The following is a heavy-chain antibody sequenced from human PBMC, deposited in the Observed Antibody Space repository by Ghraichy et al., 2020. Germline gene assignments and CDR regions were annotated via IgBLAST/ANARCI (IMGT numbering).Heavy chain of an antibody. CDR2: IKQDGSEK. J-gene: IGHJ4*02. D-gene: IGHD6-19*01. CDR3: ARGYSGWTLEYYFDY. V-gene: IGHV3-7*04. Sequence: GVSLRLSCAASGFTFSSYWMSWVRQAPGKGLEWVANIKQDGSEKYYVDSVKGRFTISRDNAKNSLYLQMNSLRAEDTAVYYCARGYSGWTLEYYFDYWGQGTLVTVSS. CDR1: GFTFSSYW.